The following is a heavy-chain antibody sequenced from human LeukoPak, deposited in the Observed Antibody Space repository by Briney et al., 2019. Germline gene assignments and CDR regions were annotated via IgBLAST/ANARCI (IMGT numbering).Heavy chain of an antibody. D-gene: IGHD2-21*02. J-gene: IGHJ4*02. V-gene: IGHV1-69*13. Sequence: SVKVSCKASGGTFSSYAISWVRQAPGRGLEWMGGIIPIFGTANYAQKFQGRVTITADESTSTACMELSSLRSEDTAVYYCARVSGDLPQYYFDYWGQGTLVTVSS. CDR1: GGTFSSYA. CDR2: IIPIFGTA. CDR3: ARVSGDLPQYYFDY.